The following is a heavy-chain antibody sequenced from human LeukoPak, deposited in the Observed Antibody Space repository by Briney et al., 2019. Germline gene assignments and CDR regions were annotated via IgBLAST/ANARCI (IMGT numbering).Heavy chain of an antibody. CDR3: ARRRSSTYDFDY. V-gene: IGHV5-51*01. Sequence: GESLKISCKGSGYSFTNYWIGWGRQMPGKGLEWMGIIYPGDSDTRYSPSFQGQVTISADKSISTAYLQWSSLKASDTAIYYCARRRSSTYDFDYWGQGTLVTVSS. CDR1: GYSFTNYW. CDR2: IYPGDSDT. J-gene: IGHJ4*02. D-gene: IGHD2-2*01.